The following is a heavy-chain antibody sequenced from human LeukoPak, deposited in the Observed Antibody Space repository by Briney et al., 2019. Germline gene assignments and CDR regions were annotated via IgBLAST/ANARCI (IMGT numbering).Heavy chain of an antibody. CDR2: IWYDGSNK. Sequence: GRSLRLSCAASGFTFSSYGMHWVRQAPGKGLEWVAVIWYDGSNKYYADSVKGRFTISRDNSKNTLYLQMNSLRAEDTAVYYCARVGSAVAGTEDYWGQGTLVTVSS. D-gene: IGHD6-19*01. CDR3: ARVGSAVAGTEDY. J-gene: IGHJ4*02. V-gene: IGHV3-33*01. CDR1: GFTFSSYG.